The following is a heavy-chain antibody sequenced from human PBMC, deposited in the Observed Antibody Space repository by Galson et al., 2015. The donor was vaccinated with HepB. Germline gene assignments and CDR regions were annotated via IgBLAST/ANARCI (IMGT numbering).Heavy chain of an antibody. V-gene: IGHV3-30*09. CDR2: ISSDAKRK. CDR1: GFSFSTYV. Sequence: SLRLSCAVSGFSFSTYVIHWVRQAPGKGLEWVAVISSDAKRKFYADSVKGRFAISRDDSQNTVYLHMNSLRPDDTALYYCATTDDFWGYVGDYWGQGALVIVSS. CDR3: ATTDDFWGYVGDY. J-gene: IGHJ4*02. D-gene: IGHD3-3*01.